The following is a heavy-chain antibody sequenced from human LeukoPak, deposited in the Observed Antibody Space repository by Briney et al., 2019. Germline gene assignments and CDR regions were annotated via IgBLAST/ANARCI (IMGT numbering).Heavy chain of an antibody. J-gene: IGHJ5*02. D-gene: IGHD3-10*01. CDR3: ARDYSGSGSYHNWFDP. V-gene: IGHV4-59*01. CDR2: IYYSGST. Sequence: SETLSLTCTVSSGSISSYYWSWIRQPPGKGLEWIGYIYYSGSTNYNPSLKSRVTISADTSKNQFSLKLSSVTAADTAVYYCARDYSGSGSYHNWFDPWGQGTLVTVSS. CDR1: SGSISSYY.